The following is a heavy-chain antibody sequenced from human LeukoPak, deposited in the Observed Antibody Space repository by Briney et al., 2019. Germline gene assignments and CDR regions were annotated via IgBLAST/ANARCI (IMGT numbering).Heavy chain of an antibody. V-gene: IGHV3-53*01. Sequence: GGSLRLSCAVSGLTVSSNYMSWVRQAPGKGLEWVPAIYCGGSTFYADSVKGRFTISRDNSKNTLYLQMNSLRAEDTAVYYCARDPYNSGSSYFDYWGQGTLVTVSS. D-gene: IGHD3-10*01. CDR2: IYCGGST. J-gene: IGHJ4*02. CDR3: ARDPYNSGSSYFDY. CDR1: GLTVSSNY.